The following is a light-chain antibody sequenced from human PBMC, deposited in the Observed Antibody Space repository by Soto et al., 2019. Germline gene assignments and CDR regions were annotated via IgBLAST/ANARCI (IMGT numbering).Light chain of an antibody. CDR1: QSVSTY. Sequence: EVVLTQSPGTLSLSRGERATLSCRASQSVSTYLAWYQQKPGQAPRLLIHDASNRATGIPVRFSGSGAGTDFTLTISSLQSEDFAVYYCQRYNNWPWTFGQGTKVDIK. CDR3: QRYNNWPWT. CDR2: DAS. V-gene: IGKV3-11*01. J-gene: IGKJ1*01.